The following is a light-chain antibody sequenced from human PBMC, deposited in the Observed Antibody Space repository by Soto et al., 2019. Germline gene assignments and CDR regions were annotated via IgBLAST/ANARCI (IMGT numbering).Light chain of an antibody. V-gene: IGLV1-40*01. Sequence: QSVLTQPPSVSVAPGQRVTISCTGSSSNIGAGYDVHWYQQLPGTAPKLLIYGNNNRPSGVPDRFSGSKSGTSASLAITGLQAEDEADYYCQSYDSSLRTVFGGGTQLTVL. CDR1: SSNIGAGYD. CDR2: GNN. J-gene: IGLJ7*01. CDR3: QSYDSSLRTV.